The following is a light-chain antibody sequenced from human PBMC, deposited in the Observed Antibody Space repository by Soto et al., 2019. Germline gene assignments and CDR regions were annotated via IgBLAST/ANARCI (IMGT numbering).Light chain of an antibody. V-gene: IGKV1-5*01. CDR1: DSVSKW. Sequence: DIQMTQSPSFLSASVGDKVTITCRATDSVSKWLAWYQEKPGNPPRPLIYDASTLESGVPSRFSGSGSGTEFTLTISSLQADDFAIYYCQQYNSYSWTFGQGTKVEMK. CDR2: DAS. CDR3: QQYNSYSWT. J-gene: IGKJ1*01.